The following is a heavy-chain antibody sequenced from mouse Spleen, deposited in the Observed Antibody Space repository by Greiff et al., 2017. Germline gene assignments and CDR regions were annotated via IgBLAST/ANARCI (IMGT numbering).Heavy chain of an antibody. D-gene: IGHD1-2*01. J-gene: IGHJ4*01. CDR1: GFSLTSYG. CDR3: ARRLLRPLYYAMDY. Sequence: VMLVESGPGLVQPSQSLSITCTVSGFSLTSYGVHWVRQSPGKGLEWLGVIWSGGSTDYNAAFISRLSISKDNSKSQVFFKMNSLQADDTAIYYCARRLLRPLYYAMDYWGQGTSVTVSS. V-gene: IGHV2-2*01. CDR2: IWSGGST.